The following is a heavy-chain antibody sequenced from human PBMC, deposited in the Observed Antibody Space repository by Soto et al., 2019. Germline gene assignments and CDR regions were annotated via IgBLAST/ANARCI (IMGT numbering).Heavy chain of an antibody. J-gene: IGHJ6*02. V-gene: IGHV1-2*04. Sequence: ASVKVSCKASGYTFTGYSMHWVRQAPGQGLEWMGWINPNSGGTNYAQKFQGWVTMTRDTSISTAYMELSRLRSDDTAVYYCARDLPLWEGSGRPTTYYYYGMDVWGQGTTVTVSS. CDR3: ARDLPLWEGSGRPTTYYYYGMDV. CDR2: INPNSGGT. D-gene: IGHD3-10*01. CDR1: GYTFTGYS.